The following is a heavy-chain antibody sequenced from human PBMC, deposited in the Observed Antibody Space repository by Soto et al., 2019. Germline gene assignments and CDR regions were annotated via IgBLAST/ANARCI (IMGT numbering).Heavy chain of an antibody. J-gene: IGHJ6*02. CDR3: AKATPTMTADHLQTNYYYYGMDV. D-gene: IGHD1-1*01. V-gene: IGHV3-23*01. Sequence: GGSLRLSCAASGFTFTYYAMNWVRQGPGKGLEWVSGISGSRGRIYYADSVKGRFTISRDNSRNMVYLQMNSLRAEDTAVYYCAKATPTMTADHLQTNYYYYGMDVWGQGTTVTVSS. CDR2: ISGSRGRI. CDR1: GFTFTYYA.